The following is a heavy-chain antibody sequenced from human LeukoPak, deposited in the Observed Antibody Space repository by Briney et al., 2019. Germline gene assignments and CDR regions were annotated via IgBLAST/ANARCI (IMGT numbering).Heavy chain of an antibody. J-gene: IGHJ3*02. CDR1: GFTFSDYY. Sequence: GGSLRLSCSASGFTFSDYYMSWIRQAPGKGLEWVSYISSSGSTIYYADSVKGRFTISRDNAKNSLYLQMNSLRAEDTAVYYCAREIVVVIEAPDAFDIWGQGTMVTVSS. D-gene: IGHD2-21*01. V-gene: IGHV3-11*04. CDR3: AREIVVVIEAPDAFDI. CDR2: ISSSGSTI.